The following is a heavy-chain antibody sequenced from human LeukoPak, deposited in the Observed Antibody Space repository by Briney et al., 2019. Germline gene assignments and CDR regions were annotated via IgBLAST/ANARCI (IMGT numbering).Heavy chain of an antibody. Sequence: ASVKVSCKASGYTFTGCYMHWVRQASGQGLEWMGWIIPNSGATRFAQKFQGRLTMTRDTSISTTYMELSGLISDDTAVYYCARDSAYCTTTNCFHPFDSWGQGTLVTVSS. CDR2: IIPNSGAT. CDR1: GYTFTGCY. CDR3: ARDSAYCTTTNCFHPFDS. D-gene: IGHD2-2*01. V-gene: IGHV1-2*02. J-gene: IGHJ4*02.